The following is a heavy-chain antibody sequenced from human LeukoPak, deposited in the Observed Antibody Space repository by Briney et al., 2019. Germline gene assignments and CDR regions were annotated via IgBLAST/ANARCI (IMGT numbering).Heavy chain of an antibody. CDR3: ARFGSFLNAFDI. Sequence: PGGSLRLSCAASGFTFSSYAMHWVRHAPGKGLEYVSAISSNGGSTYYANSVKGRFTISRDNSKNTLYLQMGSLRAEDMAVYYCARFGSFLNAFDIWGQGTMVTVSS. V-gene: IGHV3-64*01. CDR1: GFTFSSYA. D-gene: IGHD2-15*01. CDR2: ISSNGGST. J-gene: IGHJ3*02.